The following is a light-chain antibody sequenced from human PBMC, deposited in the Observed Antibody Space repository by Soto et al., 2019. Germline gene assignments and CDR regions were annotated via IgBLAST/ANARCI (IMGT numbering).Light chain of an antibody. Sequence: QPVLTQPRSASASPGAWGTLTGTLSSGYGNDKVDGYQQSPGKGPRFVIRVGTGGIVGTKGDGIPDRFSVVGSGLNRYLTIKNIQEEDESDYHCGADHGSVSNFDVVFRGGTKLTVL. J-gene: IGLJ2*01. CDR2: VGTGGIVG. CDR1: SGYGNDK. V-gene: IGLV9-49*01. CDR3: GADHGSVSNFDVV.